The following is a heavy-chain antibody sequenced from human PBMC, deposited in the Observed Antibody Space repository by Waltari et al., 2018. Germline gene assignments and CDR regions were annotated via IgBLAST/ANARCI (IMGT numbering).Heavy chain of an antibody. V-gene: IGHV3-7*01. Sequence: EVQLVESGGGLVQPGGSLRLSCAASGFTFNNWMSWVRQAPGKGMEWVCNRKPDGSEKNDADSVKGRFTISIDNVKNSLYLQMNSLSLEDTAVYYCARELHWSARDYWGQGTLVTVSS. J-gene: IGHJ4*02. CDR2: RKPDGSEK. D-gene: IGHD3-3*01. CDR3: ARELHWSARDY. CDR1: GFTFNNW.